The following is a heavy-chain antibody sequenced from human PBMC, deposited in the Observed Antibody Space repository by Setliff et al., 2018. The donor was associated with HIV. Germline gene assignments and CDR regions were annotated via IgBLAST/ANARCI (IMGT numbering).Heavy chain of an antibody. CDR3: ARKAAALDY. Sequence: PGGSLRLSCAASGFTFSSYAMHWVRQAPGKGLEWVAVISYDGSNKYYADSVEGRFTVSRDNAKNSLFLQMNSLSVEDTAVYYCARKAAALDYWGRGTLVTVSS. D-gene: IGHD6-13*01. CDR2: ISYDGSNK. V-gene: IGHV3-30*04. J-gene: IGHJ4*01. CDR1: GFTFSSYA.